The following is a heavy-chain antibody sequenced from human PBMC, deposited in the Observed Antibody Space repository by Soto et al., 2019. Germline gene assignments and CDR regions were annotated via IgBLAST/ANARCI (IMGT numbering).Heavy chain of an antibody. CDR2: ILYDGSNE. V-gene: IGHV3-30-3*01. D-gene: IGHD4-17*01. CDR1: GFTFSSYA. Sequence: PGGSLRLSCAASGFTFSSYAMYWVRQAPGKGLEWVAIILYDGSNEYYADSVKGRFTISRDNSKNTLYLQMNSLRAEDTAVYYCARDIQHGDYANWFDPWGQGTLVTVSS. J-gene: IGHJ5*02. CDR3: ARDIQHGDYANWFDP.